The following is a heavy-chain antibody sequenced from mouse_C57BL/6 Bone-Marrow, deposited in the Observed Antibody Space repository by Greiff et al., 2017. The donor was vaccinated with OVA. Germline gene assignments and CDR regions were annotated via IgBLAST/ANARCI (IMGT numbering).Heavy chain of an antibody. CDR3: ARGGYWGYFDV. Sequence: VQLQESGAELARPGASVKLSCKASGYTFTSYGISWVKQRTGQGLEWIGEIYPRSGNTYYNEKFKGKATLTADKSSSTAYMELRSLTSEDSAVYFCARGGYWGYFDVWGTGTTVTVSS. J-gene: IGHJ1*03. D-gene: IGHD2-3*01. CDR1: GYTFTSYG. CDR2: IYPRSGNT. V-gene: IGHV1-81*01.